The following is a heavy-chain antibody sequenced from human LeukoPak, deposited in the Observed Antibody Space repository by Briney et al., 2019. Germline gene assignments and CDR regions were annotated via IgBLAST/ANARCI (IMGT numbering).Heavy chain of an antibody. Sequence: SETLSLTCAVYGGSFSGYYWSWIRQPPGKGLEWIGKINHSGSTNYNPSLKSRVTISVDTSKNQFSLKLSSVTAADTAVYYCARADKDYSSSWYWFDPWGQGTLVTVSS. V-gene: IGHV4-34*01. D-gene: IGHD6-13*01. CDR1: GGSFSGYY. J-gene: IGHJ5*02. CDR2: INHSGST. CDR3: ARADKDYSSSWYWFDP.